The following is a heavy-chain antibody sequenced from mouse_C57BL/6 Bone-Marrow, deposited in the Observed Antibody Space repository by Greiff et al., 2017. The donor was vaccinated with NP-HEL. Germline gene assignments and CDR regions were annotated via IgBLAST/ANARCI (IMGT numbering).Heavy chain of an antibody. D-gene: IGHD1-1*01. J-gene: IGHJ1*03. CDR3: ATGGDYYGSSYWYFDV. CDR1: GYSITSGYY. CDR2: ISYDGSN. V-gene: IGHV3-6*01. Sequence: EVQLVESGPGLVKPSQSLSLTCSVTGYSITSGYYWNWIRQFPGNKLEWMGYISYDGSNNYNPSLKNRIPITRDTSKNQFFLKLNSVTTEDTATYYCATGGDYYGSSYWYFDVWGTGTTVTVSS.